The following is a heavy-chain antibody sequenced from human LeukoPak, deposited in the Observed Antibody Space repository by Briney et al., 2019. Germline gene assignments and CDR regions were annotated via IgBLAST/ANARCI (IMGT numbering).Heavy chain of an antibody. Sequence: GGSLRLSCAASGFTVSSKYMSWVRQAPGKGLEWVSAIYSGGSTYYADSVKGRFTISRDNSKNTVYLQMNSLRAEDTAVYYCVRYCSASSSYYYYLGYWGQGTLVTVSS. V-gene: IGHV3-66*01. J-gene: IGHJ4*02. D-gene: IGHD3-3*01. CDR3: VRYCSASSSYYYYLGY. CDR1: GFTVSSKY. CDR2: IYSGGST.